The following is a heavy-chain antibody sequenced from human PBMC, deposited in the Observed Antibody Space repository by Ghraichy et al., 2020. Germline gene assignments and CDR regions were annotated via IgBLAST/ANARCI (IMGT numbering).Heavy chain of an antibody. D-gene: IGHD6-19*01. Sequence: SETLSLTCTVSGDSIGSGAYSWVWIRQPPGEGLEWIASMSDGGITFHNPSLKSRVTISVDSSTNQCSLKVTSVTAADTAVYYCARNYHDGSGRYYWGQGTLXT. CDR3: ARNYHDGSGRYY. CDR1: GDSIGSGAYS. J-gene: IGHJ4*02. CDR2: MSDGGIT. V-gene: IGHV4-39*07.